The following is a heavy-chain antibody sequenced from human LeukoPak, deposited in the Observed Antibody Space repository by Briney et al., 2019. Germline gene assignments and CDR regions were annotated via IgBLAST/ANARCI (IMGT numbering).Heavy chain of an antibody. CDR2: IYTRGTT. CDR3: AREGDHGSGSPRGVY. Sequence: SQTLSLTCTVSGGSISSGSYYWSWIRQPAGKGLEWIGRIYTRGTTKYNPSLKSRVTMSVDTSKNQFSLKLSSVTAADTAVYYCAREGDHGSGSPRGVYWGQGTLVTVSS. J-gene: IGHJ4*02. CDR1: GGSISSGSYY. V-gene: IGHV4-61*02. D-gene: IGHD3-10*01.